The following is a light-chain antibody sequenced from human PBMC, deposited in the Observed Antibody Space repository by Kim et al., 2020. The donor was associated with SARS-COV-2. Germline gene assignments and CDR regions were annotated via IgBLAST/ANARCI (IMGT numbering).Light chain of an antibody. CDR1: QKLEHSDGHTH. CDR3: MQSTQSPRT. J-gene: IGKJ1*01. CDR2: QIS. V-gene: IGKV2-24*01. Sequence: PASISCRAIQKLEHSDGHTHLSWLQRRPGQSPRLLIYQISNRFSGVPDRFSGSGAGTDFTLKISSVVAEDVGLYYCMQSTQSPRTLGQAITL.